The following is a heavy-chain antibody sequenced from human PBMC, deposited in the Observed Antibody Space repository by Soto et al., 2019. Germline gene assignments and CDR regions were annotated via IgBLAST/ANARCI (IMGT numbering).Heavy chain of an antibody. J-gene: IGHJ4*02. D-gene: IGHD6-6*01. Sequence: ASVKVSCKVSGYTLTELSMHWVRQAPGKGLEWMGGFDPEDGETIYAQKFQGRVTMTEDTSTDTAYMELSSLRSEDTAVYYCATAFSRIAPSIAARPEVTPLVYWGQGTLVTVSS. CDR1: GYTLTELS. V-gene: IGHV1-24*01. CDR2: FDPEDGET. CDR3: ATAFSRIAPSIAARPEVTPLVY.